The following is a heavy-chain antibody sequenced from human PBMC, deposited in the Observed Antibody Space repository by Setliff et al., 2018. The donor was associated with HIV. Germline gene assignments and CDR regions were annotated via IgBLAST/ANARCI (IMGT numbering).Heavy chain of an antibody. CDR2: IRSKTYGGTT. CDR1: GFTFGDYT. Sequence: GESLKISCTVSGFTFGDYTMSWVRQAPGKGLEWVGFIRSKTYGGTTEYAASVKGRFTISRDDYKSIAYLQMNSLKTEDTAVYYCTSAFADYAYWYFDYWGQGTLVTVSS. V-gene: IGHV3-49*04. D-gene: IGHD2-8*02. CDR3: TSAFADYAYWYFDY. J-gene: IGHJ4*02.